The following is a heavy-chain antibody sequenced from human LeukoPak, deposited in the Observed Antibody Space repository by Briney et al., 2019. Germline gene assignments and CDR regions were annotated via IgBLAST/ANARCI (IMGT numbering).Heavy chain of an antibody. CDR3: AREVSSSWSFSY. D-gene: IGHD6-13*01. J-gene: IGHJ4*02. CDR1: GYTFTSYG. Sequence: ASVKVSCKASGYTFTSYGISWVRQAPGQGLEWMGWISAYNGNTNYAQKLQGRVTMTTDTSASTAYMELSSLRSEDTAVYYCAREVSSSWSFSYWGQGTLVTVSS. V-gene: IGHV1-18*01. CDR2: ISAYNGNT.